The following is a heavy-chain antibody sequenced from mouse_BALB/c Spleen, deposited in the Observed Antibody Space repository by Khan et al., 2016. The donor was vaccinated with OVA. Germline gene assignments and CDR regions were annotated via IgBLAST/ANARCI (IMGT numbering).Heavy chain of an antibody. CDR3: ARRNYFDYTFAY. V-gene: IGHV1-77*01. D-gene: IGHD1-2*01. CDR2: ISPGSGDT. CDR1: GYTFTDYY. J-gene: IGHJ3*01. Sequence: QVQLQQSGAELARPGASVKLSCKASGYTFTDYYINWVKQRTGQGLEWIGEISPGSGDTYYNEKFKGKATLTAEKSSTTAYMQLSSLPTEASAVYFCARRNYFDYTFAYWGQGTLVTVSA.